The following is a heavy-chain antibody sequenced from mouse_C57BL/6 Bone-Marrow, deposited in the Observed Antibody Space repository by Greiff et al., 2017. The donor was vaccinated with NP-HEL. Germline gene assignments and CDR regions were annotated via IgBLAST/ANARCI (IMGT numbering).Heavy chain of an antibody. Sequence: QVQMKESGAELVKPGASVKLSCKASGYTFTNYWMHWVKQRPGRGLEWIGRIDPNSGGTKYNEKFKSKATLTVDKPSSTAYMQLSSLTSEDSAVYYCARYYYGSGYFDYWGQGTTLTVSS. CDR3: ARYYYGSGYFDY. CDR1: GYTFTNYW. CDR2: IDPNSGGT. J-gene: IGHJ2*01. D-gene: IGHD1-1*01. V-gene: IGHV1-72*01.